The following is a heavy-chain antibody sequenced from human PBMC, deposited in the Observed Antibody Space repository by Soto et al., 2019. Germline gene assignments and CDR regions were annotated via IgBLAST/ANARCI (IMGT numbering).Heavy chain of an antibody. Sequence: QVQLVQSGAEVKKPGASVKVSCKGSGYTFTSNDINWVRQATGQGFEWMGWMSPKSGDTGYSQKFQGRVTMTRDTSRSTAYKEVSSLRSEDTAGYYCEGGPPSWGFDFWGQGTMVTVSS. CDR1: GYTFTSND. V-gene: IGHV1-8*01. CDR2: MSPKSGDT. J-gene: IGHJ4*02. CDR3: EGGPPSWGFDF. D-gene: IGHD7-27*01.